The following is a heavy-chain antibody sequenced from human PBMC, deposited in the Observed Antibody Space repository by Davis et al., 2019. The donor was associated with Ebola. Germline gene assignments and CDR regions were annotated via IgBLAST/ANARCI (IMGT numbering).Heavy chain of an antibody. V-gene: IGHV4-59*12. CDR3: ARARDYYDSSGYVYYYYYMDV. J-gene: IGHJ6*03. Sequence: PSETLSLTCTVSGGSISSSYWSWIRQPAGKGLEWIGYIYYSGSTNYNPSLKSRVTMSVDTSKNEFSLKLNSVTAADTAVYYCARARDYYDSSGYVYYYYYMDVWGKGTTVTVSS. CDR1: GGSISSSY. D-gene: IGHD3-22*01. CDR2: IYYSGST.